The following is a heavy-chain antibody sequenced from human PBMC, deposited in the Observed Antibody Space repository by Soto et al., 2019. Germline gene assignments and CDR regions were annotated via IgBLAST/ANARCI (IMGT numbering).Heavy chain of an antibody. D-gene: IGHD3-3*01. J-gene: IGHJ4*02. V-gene: IGHV4-61*01. CDR1: GGSVSSGSYY. Sequence: ASETLSLTWTVSGGSVSSGSYYRSWIRQPPGKGLEWIGYIYYSGSTNYNPSLKSRVTISVDTSKNQFSLKLSSVTAADTAVYYCARGITIFGVVNPHFDYWGQGTLVTVSS. CDR3: ARGITIFGVVNPHFDY. CDR2: IYYSGST.